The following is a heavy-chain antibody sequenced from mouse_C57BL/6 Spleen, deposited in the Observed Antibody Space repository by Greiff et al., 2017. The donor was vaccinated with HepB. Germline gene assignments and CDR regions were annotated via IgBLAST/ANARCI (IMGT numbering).Heavy chain of an antibody. V-gene: IGHV1-82*01. J-gene: IGHJ2*01. CDR1: GYAFSSSW. CDR3: ALYSNYDFDY. D-gene: IGHD2-5*01. CDR2: IYPGDGDT. Sequence: VQLQQSGPELVKPGASVKISCKASGYAFSSSWMNWVKQRPGKGLEWIGRIYPGDGDTNYNGKFKGKATLTADKSSSTAYMQLSSLTSEDSAVYFCALYSNYDFDYWGQGTTLTVSS.